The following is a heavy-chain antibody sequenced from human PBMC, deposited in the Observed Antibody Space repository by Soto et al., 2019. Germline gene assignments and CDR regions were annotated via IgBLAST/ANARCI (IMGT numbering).Heavy chain of an antibody. Sequence: SETLSLTCTVSGGSISSYYLSWIRQPPGKGLEWIGYIYYSGSTNYNPSLKSRVTISVDTSKNQFSLKLSSVTAADTAVYYCARAEGYCTNGVCYGWFDPWGQGTLVTVSS. CDR2: IYYSGST. J-gene: IGHJ5*02. V-gene: IGHV4-59*01. CDR3: ARAEGYCTNGVCYGWFDP. CDR1: GGSISSYY. D-gene: IGHD2-8*01.